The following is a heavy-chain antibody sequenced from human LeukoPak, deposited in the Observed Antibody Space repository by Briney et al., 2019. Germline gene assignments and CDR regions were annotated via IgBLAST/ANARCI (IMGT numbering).Heavy chain of an antibody. D-gene: IGHD2-15*01. Sequence: ASVKVSCKASGYTFTSYGITWVRQAPGQGLEWVGWISPYNGNTNYAQKLQGRVTMTTDTSTSTAYMDLRSLRSDDTAVYYCARGGLGSCSGGSCPSNWFDPWGQGTLVTVSS. CDR3: ARGGLGSCSGGSCPSNWFDP. J-gene: IGHJ5*02. CDR1: GYTFTSYG. CDR2: ISPYNGNT. V-gene: IGHV1-18*01.